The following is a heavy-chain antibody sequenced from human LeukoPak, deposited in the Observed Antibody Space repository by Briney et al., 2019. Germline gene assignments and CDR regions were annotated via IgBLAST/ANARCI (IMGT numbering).Heavy chain of an antibody. D-gene: IGHD6-13*01. CDR3: ARTGYSSSWYYFDY. Sequence: SETLSLTCTVSGGSISSNSYSWGWIRQPPGKGLEWIGSINYSGSTYYNPSLKSRVTISVDTSKNQFSLKLSSVTAADTAVYYCARTGYSSSWYYFDYWGQGTLVTVSS. CDR1: GGSISSNSYS. J-gene: IGHJ4*02. CDR2: INYSGST. V-gene: IGHV4-39*07.